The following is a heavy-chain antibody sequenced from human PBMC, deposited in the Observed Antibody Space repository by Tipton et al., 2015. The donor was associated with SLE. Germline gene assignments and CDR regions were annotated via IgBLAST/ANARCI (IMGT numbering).Heavy chain of an antibody. J-gene: IGHJ4*02. V-gene: IGHV3-23*01. CDR1: GFTFSNYA. Sequence: SLRLSCAASGFTFSNYAMSWVRQAPGKGLEWVSTITASGRDTFYADSLKGRFTISRDNSRDSLYLQINSLRADDTAVYYCAKRPVGTVFHFDSWGQGRLVTVSS. CDR2: ITASGRDT. CDR3: AKRPVGTVFHFDS. D-gene: IGHD1-26*01.